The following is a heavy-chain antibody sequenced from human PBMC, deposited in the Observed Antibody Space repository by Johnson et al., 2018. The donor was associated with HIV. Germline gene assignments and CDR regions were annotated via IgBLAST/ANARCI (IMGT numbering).Heavy chain of an antibody. D-gene: IGHD2-15*01. Sequence: VQLVESGGGLVQPGGSLRLSCAASGFTFSSYAMHWVRQAPGKGLEWVAVISYDGSNKYYADSVKGRFTISRDNSKNTLYLQMNSLRAEDTAVYYCARDDGGGGDAFDIWGQGTMVTVSS. CDR3: ARDDGGGGDAFDI. J-gene: IGHJ3*02. V-gene: IGHV3-30-3*01. CDR1: GFTFSSYA. CDR2: ISYDGSNK.